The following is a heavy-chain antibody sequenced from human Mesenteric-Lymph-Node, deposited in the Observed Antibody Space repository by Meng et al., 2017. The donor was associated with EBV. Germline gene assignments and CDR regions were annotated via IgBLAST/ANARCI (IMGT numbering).Heavy chain of an antibody. Sequence: QAQLVQSGSGLKKPGASVKVSCKASGYTFANYAMHWVRQAPGQGLEWMGWINTNTGKPTYGQGFTGRFVFSLDTSVSTAYMEINSLKAEDTAVYYCAREQWFGEFSRWFDPWGQGTLVTVSS. J-gene: IGHJ5*02. D-gene: IGHD3-10*01. CDR3: AREQWFGEFSRWFDP. V-gene: IGHV7-4-1*02. CDR1: GYTFANYA. CDR2: INTNTGKP.